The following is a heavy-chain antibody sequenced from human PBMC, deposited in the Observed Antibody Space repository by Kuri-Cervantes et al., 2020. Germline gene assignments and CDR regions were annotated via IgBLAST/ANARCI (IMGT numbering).Heavy chain of an antibody. J-gene: IGHJ5*01. Sequence: LSLTCAASGFTFSNAWMSWVRQAPGKGLEWVAVISYDGSNKYYADSVKGRFTISRDNSKNTLCLQMNSLRAEDTAVYYCARGGLWFDYWGQGTLVTVSS. CDR2: ISYDGSNK. CDR3: ARGGLWFDY. CDR1: GFTFSNAW. V-gene: IGHV3-30-3*01.